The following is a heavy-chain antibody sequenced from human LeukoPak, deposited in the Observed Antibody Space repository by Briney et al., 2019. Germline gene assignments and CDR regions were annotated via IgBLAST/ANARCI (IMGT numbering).Heavy chain of an antibody. CDR2: FSGFGGST. CDR1: GFTFSSNG. J-gene: IGHJ5*02. V-gene: IGHV3-23*01. D-gene: IGHD4-17*01. CDR3: AKAYGDYVIGWFDP. Sequence: PGGTLRLSCAASGFTFSSNGMSWVRQAQGKGLEWVSAFSGFGGSTYYADSVKGRFTISRDNSKNALYLQMNSLRAEDTAVYYCAKAYGDYVIGWFDPWGQGTLVTVSS.